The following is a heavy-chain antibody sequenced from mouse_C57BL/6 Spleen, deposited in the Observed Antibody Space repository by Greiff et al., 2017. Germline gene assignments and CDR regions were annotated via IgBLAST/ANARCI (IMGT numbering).Heavy chain of an antibody. V-gene: IGHV1-52*01. Sequence: QVQLQQPGAELVRPGSSVKLSCKASGYTFTSYWMHWVKQRPIQGLEWIGNIDPSDSETHYTQKFKDKATLTVDKSSSTAYIQLSSLTSKDSAVYYCARSSLSWFDYWGQGTTLTVSS. CDR3: ARSSLSWFDY. J-gene: IGHJ2*01. CDR2: IDPSDSET. D-gene: IGHD1-1*01. CDR1: GYTFTSYW.